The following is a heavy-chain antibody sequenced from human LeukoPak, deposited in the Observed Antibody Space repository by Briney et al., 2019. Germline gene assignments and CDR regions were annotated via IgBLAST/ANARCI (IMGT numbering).Heavy chain of an antibody. V-gene: IGHV3-72*01. CDR1: GFTVSSNY. CDR2: IRKKDKSYTT. CDR3: SRDGSSSDWSAFDI. Sequence: GGSLRLSCAASGFTVSSNYMSWVRQAPGKGLEWVGRIRKKDKSYTTQYAPSVEGRFTISRDDSKSSLYLQMNSLKAEDTAVYYCSRDGSSSDWSAFDIWAKGQWSPSLQ. D-gene: IGHD6-25*01. J-gene: IGHJ3*02.